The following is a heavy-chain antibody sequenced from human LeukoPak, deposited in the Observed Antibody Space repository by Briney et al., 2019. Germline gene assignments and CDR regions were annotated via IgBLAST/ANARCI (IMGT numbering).Heavy chain of an antibody. CDR1: GFTFSDYY. V-gene: IGHV3-11*01. D-gene: IGHD4-11*01. CDR3: ARDRSDYTFDP. CDR2: ITNSGSAI. Sequence: GGSLRLSCAASGFTFSDYYMSWIRQAPGKGLEWISYITNSGSAIYYADSVKGRFTISRDNAKYSLYLQMNSLRAEDTAVYYCARDRSDYTFDPWGQGTLVTVSS. J-gene: IGHJ5*02.